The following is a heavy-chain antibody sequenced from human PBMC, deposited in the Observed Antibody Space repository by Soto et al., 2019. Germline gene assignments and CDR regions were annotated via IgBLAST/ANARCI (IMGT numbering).Heavy chain of an antibody. D-gene: IGHD3-10*01. CDR3: ARTAGKWFGELLSIFDP. Sequence: QVQLVQSGAEVKKPGSSVKVSCKASGGTFSSYTISWVRQAPGQGLEWMGRIIPILGIANYAQKFQGRVTITADKSTSTAYMELSSLRSEDTAVYYCARTAGKWFGELLSIFDPWGQGTLVTVSS. V-gene: IGHV1-69*02. J-gene: IGHJ5*02. CDR2: IIPILGIA. CDR1: GGTFSSYT.